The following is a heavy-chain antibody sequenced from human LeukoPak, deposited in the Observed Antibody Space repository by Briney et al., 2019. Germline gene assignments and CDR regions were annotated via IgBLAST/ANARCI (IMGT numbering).Heavy chain of an antibody. D-gene: IGHD6-19*01. CDR1: GYTFNAYT. J-gene: IGHJ4*02. Sequence: ASVKVSCKASGYTFNAYTIHWVRQAPGQRFEWMGWIDADNGDTAYSQNLQDRVTITRDTSARTVYMELTSLRSEDTAAYYCARGSTSDWPLDHWGQGTLLTISP. CDR3: ARGSTSDWPLDH. V-gene: IGHV1-3*01. CDR2: IDADNGDT.